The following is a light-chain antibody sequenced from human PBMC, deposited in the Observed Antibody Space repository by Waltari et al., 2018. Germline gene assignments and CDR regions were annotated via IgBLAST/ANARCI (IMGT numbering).Light chain of an antibody. CDR2: DAS. J-gene: IGKJ4*01. CDR1: QSVSSN. Sequence: EIVMTQTPATLSVSPGERATLSCRGSQSVSSNLAWYQQKPGQAPRPLIYDASTRDTGIPDRFSGSGSGTEFTLTISSLQSEDFAFYYCQQYNNWPPLTFGGGTKVEIK. V-gene: IGKV3-15*01. CDR3: QQYNNWPPLT.